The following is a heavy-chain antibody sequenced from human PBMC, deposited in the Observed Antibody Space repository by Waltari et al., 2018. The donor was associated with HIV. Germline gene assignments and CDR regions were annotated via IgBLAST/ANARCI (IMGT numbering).Heavy chain of an antibody. Sequence: QVQLQESGPGLVKPSETLSLTCSVSDYSITSGYYWGWIRQSPGRGLEWIGSISHSGTTLYGQSVKSRITLFRNTSKNQFFLKLTSATAADTAVYYCASTYYDLLEGWYFDFWGQGRLVTVSS. CDR2: ISHSGTT. CDR3: ASTYYDLLEGWYFDF. CDR1: DYSITSGYY. D-gene: IGHD3-3*01. J-gene: IGHJ4*02. V-gene: IGHV4-38-2*02.